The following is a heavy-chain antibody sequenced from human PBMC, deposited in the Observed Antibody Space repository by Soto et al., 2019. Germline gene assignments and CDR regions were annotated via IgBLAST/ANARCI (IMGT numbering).Heavy chain of an antibody. V-gene: IGHV3-66*01. CDR1: GFTFSSYS. CDR3: ARDNYDSSGYYHRGFDY. J-gene: IGHJ4*02. Sequence: GGSLRLSCAASGFTFSSYSMNWVRQAPGKGLEWVSVIYSGGSTYYADSVKGRFTISRDNSKNTLYLQMNSLRAEDTAVYYCARDNYDSSGYYHRGFDYWGQGTLVTVSS. CDR2: IYSGGST. D-gene: IGHD3-22*01.